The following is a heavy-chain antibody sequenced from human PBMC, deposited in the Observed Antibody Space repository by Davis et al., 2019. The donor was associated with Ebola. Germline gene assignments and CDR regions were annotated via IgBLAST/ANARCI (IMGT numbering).Heavy chain of an antibody. J-gene: IGHJ4*02. CDR1: GGSFSGYY. CDR2: INHSGST. V-gene: IGHV4-34*01. CDR3: ARGRYYYDSSGYWTY. D-gene: IGHD3-22*01. Sequence: SETLSLTCAVYGGSFSGYYWSWIRQPPGKGLEWIGEINHSGSTNYDPSLKSRVTISVDTSKNQFSLKLSSVTAAGTAVYYCARGRYYYDSSGYWTYWGQGTLVTVSS.